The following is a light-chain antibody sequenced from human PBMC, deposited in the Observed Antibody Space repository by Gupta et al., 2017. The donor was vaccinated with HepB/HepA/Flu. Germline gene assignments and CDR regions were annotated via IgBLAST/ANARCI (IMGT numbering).Light chain of an antibody. J-gene: IGKJ2*01. Sequence: DIQMTQSPSSLSASVGDRVTISCRASQSITTYLNWYQHKPGEAPKLLIYATFTLQTGVPARFSGSGSGTDFTLTISGLHPEDFATYYCQQSYSIPYTFGQGTKLEIK. CDR1: QSITTY. V-gene: IGKV1-39*01. CDR3: QQSYSIPYT. CDR2: ATF.